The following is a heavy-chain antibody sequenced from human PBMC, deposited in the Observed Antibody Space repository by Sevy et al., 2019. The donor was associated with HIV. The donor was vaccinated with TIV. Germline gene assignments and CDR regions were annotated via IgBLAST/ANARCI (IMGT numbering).Heavy chain of an antibody. CDR2: ISGSGDTT. Sequence: GGSLRLSCAVSGFTFSTSAMTWVRQAPGKGLEWVSAISGSGDTTYFADSVRGRFTVSRDNLKNTVFLQLNSLRVEDTAVYFCAKVGDGFWSGPEVNWFDPWGQGTLVTVSS. D-gene: IGHD3-3*01. CDR3: AKVGDGFWSGPEVNWFDP. J-gene: IGHJ5*02. V-gene: IGHV3-23*01. CDR1: GFTFSTSA.